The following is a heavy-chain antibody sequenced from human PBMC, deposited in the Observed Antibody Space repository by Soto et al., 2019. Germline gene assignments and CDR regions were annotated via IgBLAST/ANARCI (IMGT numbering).Heavy chain of an antibody. D-gene: IGHD5-12*01. CDR1: GGTFSDLA. CDR3: ATERVAEMATGGFFDN. J-gene: IGHJ4*02. CDR2: VIPLFGTP. V-gene: IGHV1-69*01. Sequence: QVHLVQSGAEVKKPGSSVKVSCKTSGGTFSDLAFSWVRQAPRQGLEWVGGVIPLFGTPNYAQKFQGRVTMSADESSSTVYMELRSLRSEDTAVYYCATERVAEMATGGFFDNWGRGTLVTVSS.